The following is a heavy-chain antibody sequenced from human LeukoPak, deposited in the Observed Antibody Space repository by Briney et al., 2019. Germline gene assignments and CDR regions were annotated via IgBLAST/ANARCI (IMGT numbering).Heavy chain of an antibody. CDR2: IYSAGTT. CDR3: ARGKHGDYGSWFDP. D-gene: IGHD4-17*01. J-gene: IGHJ5*02. Sequence: GGSLRLSCAASGFSVNGDFLSWVRQAPGKGLEWVSAIYSAGTTYYTDSVKGRFTVSRDISNNTLYLQMNALRAEDTAIYYCARGKHGDYGSWFDPWGPGTLVTVSS. CDR1: GFSVNGDF. V-gene: IGHV3-53*01.